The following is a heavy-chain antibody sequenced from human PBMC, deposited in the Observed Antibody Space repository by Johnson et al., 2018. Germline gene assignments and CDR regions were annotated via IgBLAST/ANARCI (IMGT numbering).Heavy chain of an antibody. CDR1: GFTFSSYA. J-gene: IGHJ6*03. Sequence: QVQLLESGGGVVQPGRSLRLSCAASGFTFSSYAMHWVRQAPGKGLEWVAVISYDGSNKYYADSVKGRFTISRDNSKNMLYLQMNSLRAEDTAVYYCASRHPDYHMDVWGKGTTVTVSS. V-gene: IGHV3-30-3*01. CDR2: ISYDGSNK. CDR3: ASRHPDYHMDV.